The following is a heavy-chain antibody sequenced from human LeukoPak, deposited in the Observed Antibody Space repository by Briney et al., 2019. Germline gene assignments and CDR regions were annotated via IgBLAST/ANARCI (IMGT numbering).Heavy chain of an antibody. D-gene: IGHD3-10*01. CDR3: ARRAGTTFDY. CDR2: IYYSGST. V-gene: IGHV4-59*08. J-gene: IGHJ4*02. CDR1: VGSISTYY. Sequence: SETLSLTCTVSVGSISTYYWNWIRQPPGKGLEWIGYIYYSGSTKYNPSLASRVSVSIDTSKNQFSLKLTSVTAADTAVYYCARRAGTTFDYWGQGILVSVSS.